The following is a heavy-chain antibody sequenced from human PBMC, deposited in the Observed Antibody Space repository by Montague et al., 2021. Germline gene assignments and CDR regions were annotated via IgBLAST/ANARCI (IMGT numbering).Heavy chain of an antibody. J-gene: IGHJ2*01. CDR2: TSNDGTFK. CDR1: GFTFRNTA. D-gene: IGHD1-1*01. Sequence: SLRLSCAASGFTFRNTAMHWVRQAPGKGLEWVAATSNDGTFKYYVDSVKGRFTISRDNSMNTLYLQMNSLRPEDTAVYYCAKSIVPTGTWFFDLWGRGILVAVSS. CDR3: AKSIVPTGTWFFDL. V-gene: IGHV3-30*18.